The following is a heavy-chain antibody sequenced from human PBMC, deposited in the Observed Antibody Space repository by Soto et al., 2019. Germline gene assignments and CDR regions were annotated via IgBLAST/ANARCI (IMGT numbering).Heavy chain of an antibody. CDR1: GGSISSSGYY. Sequence: QLQESGPGLVKPSETLSLTCIVSGGSISSSGYYWGWIRQPPGKGLEFIGSIYYIGNTYYNPSLKNRVTISVDTSKSQFSLKLSSVTAADTAVYYCARGYCSSTSCYATGYFDLWGRGTLVTVSS. J-gene: IGHJ2*01. V-gene: IGHV4-39*01. D-gene: IGHD2-2*01. CDR2: IYYIGNT. CDR3: ARGYCSSTSCYATGYFDL.